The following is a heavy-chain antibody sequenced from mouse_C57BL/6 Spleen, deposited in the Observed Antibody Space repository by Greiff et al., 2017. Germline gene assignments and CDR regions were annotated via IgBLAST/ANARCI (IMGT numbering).Heavy chain of an antibody. CDR1: GYTFTTYP. V-gene: IGHV1-47*01. Sequence: VQVVESGAELVKPGASVKMSCKASGYTFTTYPIEWMKQNHGKSLEWIGNFHPYNDDTKYNEKFKVKATLTVAKSSSTVYLELSRLTSDDSAVYYCARGYYGSSYSYYAMDYWGQGTSVTVSS. J-gene: IGHJ4*01. CDR2: FHPYNDDT. CDR3: ARGYYGSSYSYYAMDY. D-gene: IGHD1-1*01.